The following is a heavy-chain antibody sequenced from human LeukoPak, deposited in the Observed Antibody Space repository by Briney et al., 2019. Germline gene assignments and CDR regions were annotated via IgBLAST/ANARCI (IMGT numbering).Heavy chain of an antibody. CDR2: TYYRSKWYN. V-gene: IGHV6-1*01. Sequence: SQTLSLTCAISGDSVSSNSAAWNWIRQSPSRGLEWLGRTYYRSKWYNDYAVSVKSRITINPDTSKNQFSLQLNSVTPEDTAVYYCARATSSRRIAALTYYMDVWGKGTTVTVSS. D-gene: IGHD6-6*01. CDR3: ARATSSRRIAALTYYMDV. CDR1: GDSVSSNSAA. J-gene: IGHJ6*03.